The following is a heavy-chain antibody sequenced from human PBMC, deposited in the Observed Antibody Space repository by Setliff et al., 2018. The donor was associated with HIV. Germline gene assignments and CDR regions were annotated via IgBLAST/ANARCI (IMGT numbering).Heavy chain of an antibody. Sequence: ASVKVSFKASGSTFSTYDINWVRQATGQGLEWMGWMNPNSGNTGSADKFQGRVSMTRNTSINTAYMELSSLRSEDTAMYYCASRYYNFWSGYTDAFDIWGQGTMVTVSS. CDR2: MNPNSGNT. D-gene: IGHD3-3*01. J-gene: IGHJ3*02. CDR3: ASRYYNFWSGYTDAFDI. V-gene: IGHV1-8*01. CDR1: GSTFSTYD.